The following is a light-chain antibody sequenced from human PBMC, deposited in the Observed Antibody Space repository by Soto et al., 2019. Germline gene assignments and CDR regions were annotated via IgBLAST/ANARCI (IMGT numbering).Light chain of an antibody. Sequence: SYELAQPPSVSVAAGQTARITCWGNNIGSKSVHWYQQKPGQAPVLVVYDDSDRPSGIPERFSGSNSGNTATLTISRVEAGDEADYYCQVWDSSSDHVVFGGGTKVTVL. CDR2: DDS. CDR1: NIGSKS. J-gene: IGLJ2*01. V-gene: IGLV3-21*02. CDR3: QVWDSSSDHVV.